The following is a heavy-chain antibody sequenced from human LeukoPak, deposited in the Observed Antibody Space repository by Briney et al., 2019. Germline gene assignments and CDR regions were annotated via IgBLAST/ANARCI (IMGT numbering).Heavy chain of an antibody. D-gene: IGHD3-10*01. CDR2: IYYSGST. V-gene: IGHV4-39*01. CDR3: ATTMVRGVIDY. J-gene: IGHJ4*02. CDR1: GGSISSSSYY. Sequence: SETLSLTCTVSGGSISSSSYYWGWIRQPPGKGLEWIGSIYYSGSTYYNPSLKSRVTISVDTSKNQFSLKLSSVTAADTAVYYCATTMVRGVIDYWGQGTLVTVSS.